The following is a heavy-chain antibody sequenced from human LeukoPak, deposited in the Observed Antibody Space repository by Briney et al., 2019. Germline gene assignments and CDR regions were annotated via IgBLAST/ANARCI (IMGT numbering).Heavy chain of an antibody. CDR3: VRDPDY. CDR2: ISAYNGNT. J-gene: IGHJ4*02. CDR1: GYTFSTYA. Sequence: ASVKVSCKASGYTFSTYAISWVRQAPGQGLEWMGWISAYNGNTNYAQKFQGRVTMTTDTSTNTAYMELRSLRSDDTAVYFCVRDPDYWGQGTLVTVSS. V-gene: IGHV1-18*01.